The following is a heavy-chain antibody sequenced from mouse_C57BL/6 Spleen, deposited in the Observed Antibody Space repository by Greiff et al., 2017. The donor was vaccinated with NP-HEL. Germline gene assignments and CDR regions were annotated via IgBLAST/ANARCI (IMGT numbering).Heavy chain of an antibody. CDR3: ATHYVDY. CDR1: GYTFTSYW. CDR2: IDPSDSYT. J-gene: IGHJ2*01. Sequence: QVQLQQPGAELVKPGASVKLSCKASGYTFTSYWMQWVKQRPGQGLEWIGEIDPSDSYTNYNQKFKGKATLTVDTSSSTAYMQLSSLTSEDSAVYYCATHYVDYWGQGTTLTVSS. V-gene: IGHV1-50*01.